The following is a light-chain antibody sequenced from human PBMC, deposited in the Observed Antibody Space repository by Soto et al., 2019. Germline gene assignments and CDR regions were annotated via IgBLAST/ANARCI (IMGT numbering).Light chain of an antibody. V-gene: IGKV2-30*02. CDR1: QSLIHSDGNTY. CDR3: MQGRHWPYT. CDR2: HVS. J-gene: IGKJ3*01. Sequence: DVVVTQSPLSLPVTLGQPASISCRSSQSLIHSDGNTYLHWFQQRPGQSPRRLIYHVSTRDSGVPDRFSGSGLGTDFTLEISRVEAEDVGIYYCMQGRHWPYTFGPGNTVDIK.